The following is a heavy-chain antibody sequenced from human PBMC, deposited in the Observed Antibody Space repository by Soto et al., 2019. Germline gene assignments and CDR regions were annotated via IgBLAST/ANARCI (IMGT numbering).Heavy chain of an antibody. CDR1: GYTFTSYY. J-gene: IGHJ3*02. D-gene: IGHD5-12*01. V-gene: IGHV1-46*03. Sequence: ASVKVSCKASGYTFTSYYMHWVRQAPGQGLEWMGIINPSGGSTSYAQKFQGRVTMTRDTSTSTVYMELSSLRSEDTAAYYCARVATPSWGIGDSHAFDIWGQGTMVTVSS. CDR2: INPSGGST. CDR3: ARVATPSWGIGDSHAFDI.